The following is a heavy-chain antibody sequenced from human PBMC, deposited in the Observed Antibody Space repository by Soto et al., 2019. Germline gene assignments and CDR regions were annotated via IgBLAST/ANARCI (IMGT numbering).Heavy chain of an antibody. CDR1: GGTFSSYG. D-gene: IGHD3-10*01. CDR2: INVYNGNT. V-gene: IGHV1-18*01. J-gene: IGHJ5*02. Sequence: ASVKVSCKASGGTFSSYGISWVRQAPRQGLEWMGWINVYNGNTKYAQKVQGRVTMTTDTSTSTAYMELRSLRSDDTAVYYCARGVGSGSYYNQYNWFDPWGQGTLVTVSS. CDR3: ARGVGSGSYYNQYNWFDP.